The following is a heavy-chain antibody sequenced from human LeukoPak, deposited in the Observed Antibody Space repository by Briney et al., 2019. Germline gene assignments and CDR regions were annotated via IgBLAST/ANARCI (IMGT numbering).Heavy chain of an antibody. D-gene: IGHD4-23*01. CDR3: ARGLDYGGNTGFDY. Sequence: SVKVSCTASGGTFSSYAISWVRQAPGQGLEWMGGIIPIFGTANYAQKFQGRVTITADESTSTAYMELSSLRSEDTAVYYCARGLDYGGNTGFDYWGQGTLVTVSS. J-gene: IGHJ4*02. CDR1: GGTFSSYA. V-gene: IGHV1-69*13. CDR2: IIPIFGTA.